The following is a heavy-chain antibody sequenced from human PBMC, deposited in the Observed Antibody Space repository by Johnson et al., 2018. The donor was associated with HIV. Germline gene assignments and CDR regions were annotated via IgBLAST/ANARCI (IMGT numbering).Heavy chain of an antibody. D-gene: IGHD3-22*01. Sequence: VQLVESGGGVQRPGGSLRLSCAASGFTFDDFGMGWVRQAPGQGLEWVSGINWNGGSTSYADSVNARFTISRDNAKNHLYVQMNSLRAEDTALYHCARVIGYDSSGKAFDIWGQGTMVTVSS. V-gene: IGHV3-20*01. CDR2: INWNGGST. CDR1: GFTFDDFG. CDR3: ARVIGYDSSGKAFDI. J-gene: IGHJ3*02.